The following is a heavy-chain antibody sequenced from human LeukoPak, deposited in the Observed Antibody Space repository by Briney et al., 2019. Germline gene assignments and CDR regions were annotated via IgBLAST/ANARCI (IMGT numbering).Heavy chain of an antibody. J-gene: IGHJ4*02. CDR3: ARGLSSGWYSDY. CDR1: GYTFTSYD. CDR2: MNPNSGNT. V-gene: IGHV1-8*01. Sequence: GASVKVSCKASGYTFTSYDTNWVRQATGQGLEWMGWMNPNSGNTGYAQKFQGRVTMTRNTSISTAYMELSSLRSEDTAVYYCARGLSSGWYSDYWGQGTLVTVSS. D-gene: IGHD6-19*01.